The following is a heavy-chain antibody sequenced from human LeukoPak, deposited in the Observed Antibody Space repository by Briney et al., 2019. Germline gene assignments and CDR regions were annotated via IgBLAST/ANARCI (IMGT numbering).Heavy chain of an antibody. V-gene: IGHV3-7*01. CDR2: IKQDGSEK. Sequence: GGSLRLSCAASGFTISNYWMSWVRQAPGKGLEWLANIKQDGSEKYFVDSVKGRFTISRDNAKNSLYLQMNTLRAEDTAVYCCARQWRGSYDYWGQGTLVTVSS. CDR3: ARQWRGSYDY. D-gene: IGHD1-26*01. J-gene: IGHJ4*02. CDR1: GFTISNYW.